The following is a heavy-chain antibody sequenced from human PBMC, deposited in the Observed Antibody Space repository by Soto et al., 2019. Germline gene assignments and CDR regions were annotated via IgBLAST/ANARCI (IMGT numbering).Heavy chain of an antibody. CDR1: GGSISSGGYY. CDR2: IYYSGST. Sequence: SETLSLTCTVSGGSISSGGYYWSWIRQHPGKGLEWIGYIYYSGSTYHNPSLKSRVTISVDTSKNQFSLKLSSVTAADTAVYYCARGVDYDILTGYYPLVYWGQGTLVTVSS. CDR3: ARGVDYDILTGYYPLVY. V-gene: IGHV4-31*03. D-gene: IGHD3-9*01. J-gene: IGHJ4*02.